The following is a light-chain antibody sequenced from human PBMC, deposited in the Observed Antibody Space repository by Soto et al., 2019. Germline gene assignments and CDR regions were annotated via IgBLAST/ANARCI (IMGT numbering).Light chain of an antibody. CDR3: AAWDDSLKAML. CDR2: SNA. J-gene: IGLJ3*02. V-gene: IGLV1-44*01. CDR1: GSNIGENA. Sequence: QSVQTQPPSASGTPGQTVTISCSGSGSNIGENAVNWYQHLPGTAPQLLIYSNALRPSGVPHRFSGSKSGTAGSLAISGLQSEDEAHYYCAAWDDSLKAMLFGGGTKLTVL.